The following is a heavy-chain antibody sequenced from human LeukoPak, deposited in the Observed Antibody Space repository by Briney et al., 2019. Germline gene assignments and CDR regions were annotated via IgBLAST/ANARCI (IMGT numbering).Heavy chain of an antibody. V-gene: IGHV3-23*01. D-gene: IGHD1-1*01. Sequence: GGSLRLSCAASGFTFSSYGMSWVRQAPGTRLGWFSAISGTVGSTYYADTVNGRFTIPRDNSKNTPYLQMNSLRSEDTAVYCCSKDVRGTFDYWGQGTLVTVSS. CDR3: SKDVRGTFDY. CDR1: GFTFSSYG. J-gene: IGHJ4*02. CDR2: ISGTVGST.